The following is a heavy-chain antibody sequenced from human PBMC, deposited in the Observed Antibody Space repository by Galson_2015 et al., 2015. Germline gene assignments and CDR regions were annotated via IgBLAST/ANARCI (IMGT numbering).Heavy chain of an antibody. Sequence: SRRLSCAASGFTFSSYRMNWVRQAPGKGLEWISYISADTSTIYYADSVKGRFTISRDNAKNSLYLQMNSLRAEDTAVHYCANSLIALDFWGQGTLVTVSS. CDR1: GFTFSSYR. J-gene: IGHJ4*02. CDR2: ISADTSTI. CDR3: ANSLIALDF. D-gene: IGHD4-11*01. V-gene: IGHV3-48*01.